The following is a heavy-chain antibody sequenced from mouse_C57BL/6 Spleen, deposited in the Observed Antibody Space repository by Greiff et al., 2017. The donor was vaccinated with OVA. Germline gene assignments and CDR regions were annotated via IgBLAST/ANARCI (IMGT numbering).Heavy chain of an antibody. Sequence: QVQLQQPGAELVMPGASVKLSCKASGYTFTSYWMHWVKQRPGQGLEWIGEIDPSDSYTNYNQKFKGKSTLTVDKSSSTAYMQLSSLTSEDSAVYYCASHYYGSSYYAIDYWGQGTSVTVSS. D-gene: IGHD1-1*01. V-gene: IGHV1-69*01. J-gene: IGHJ4*01. CDR1: GYTFTSYW. CDR2: IDPSDSYT. CDR3: ASHYYGSSYYAIDY.